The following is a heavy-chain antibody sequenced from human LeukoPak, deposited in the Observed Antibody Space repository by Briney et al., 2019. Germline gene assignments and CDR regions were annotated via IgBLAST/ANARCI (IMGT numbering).Heavy chain of an antibody. J-gene: IGHJ3*02. CDR3: ARASDILTGYDGHDAFDI. CDR2: IYYSEST. D-gene: IGHD3-9*01. V-gene: IGHV4-39*07. Sequence: PSETLSLTCTVSGGSISSSSYYWGWLRQPPGKGLEWIGCIYYSESTYYNPSLKSLVTISVDTSKYQFSLKLSSVTAADTAVYYCARASDILTGYDGHDAFDIWGQGTMVTVSS. CDR1: GGSISSSSYY.